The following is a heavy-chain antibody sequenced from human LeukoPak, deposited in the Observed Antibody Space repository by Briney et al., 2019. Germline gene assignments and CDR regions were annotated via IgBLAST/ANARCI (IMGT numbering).Heavy chain of an antibody. D-gene: IGHD4-17*01. Sequence: GASVKVSCKASGYTFSAYYMHWVRQAPGQGLEWMGWINPNSGGTNYAQKFQGRVTMTRDTSTSTVYMELSSLRSEDTAVYYCARGTYYGDLFWGQGTLVTVSS. CDR1: GYTFSAYY. CDR3: ARGTYYGDLF. J-gene: IGHJ4*02. V-gene: IGHV1-2*02. CDR2: INPNSGGT.